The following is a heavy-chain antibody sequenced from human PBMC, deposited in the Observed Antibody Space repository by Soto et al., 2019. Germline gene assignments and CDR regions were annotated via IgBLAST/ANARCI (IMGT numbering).Heavy chain of an antibody. CDR3: ARDVGLYYYTSGNWFDP. Sequence: SETLSLTCTVSGGSISSGDYYWSWIRQPPGKGLEWIGYIYYSGSTYYNPSLKSRVTISIDASKNHFSLKLSSVTAADTAVYYCARDVGLYYYTSGNWFDPWGQGTLVTVSS. D-gene: IGHD3-10*01. J-gene: IGHJ5*02. CDR2: IYYSGST. V-gene: IGHV4-30-4*02. CDR1: GGSISSGDYY.